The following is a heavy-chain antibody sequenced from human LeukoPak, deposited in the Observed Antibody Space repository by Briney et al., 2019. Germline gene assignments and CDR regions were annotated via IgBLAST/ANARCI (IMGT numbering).Heavy chain of an antibody. D-gene: IGHD3-10*01. CDR2: IGGGGGST. V-gene: IGHV3-23*01. CDR1: GFTFSSYA. Sequence: GGSLRLSCAASGFTFSSYAMSWVRQAPGKGLEWVSAIGGGGGSTYYADSVKGRFTISRDNSKNTLYVQMNSLRAEDTAVYYCAKDTGLLWFGEAWGQGTLVTVSS. CDR3: AKDTGLLWFGEA. J-gene: IGHJ4*02.